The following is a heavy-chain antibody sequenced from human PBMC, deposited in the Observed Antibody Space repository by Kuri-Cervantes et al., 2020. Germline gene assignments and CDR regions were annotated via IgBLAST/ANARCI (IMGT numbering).Heavy chain of an antibody. Sequence: SETLSLTCAVSGYSISSGYYWGWIRQPPGKGLEWIGSIYHSGSTYYNPSLKSRVTISVDTSKNQFSLKLSSVTAADTAVYYCARGRIAAAGTRWFDPWGQGTLVTVSS. CDR3: ARGRIAAAGTRWFDP. J-gene: IGHJ5*02. CDR1: GYSISSGYY. D-gene: IGHD6-13*01. V-gene: IGHV4-38-2*01. CDR2: IYHSGST.